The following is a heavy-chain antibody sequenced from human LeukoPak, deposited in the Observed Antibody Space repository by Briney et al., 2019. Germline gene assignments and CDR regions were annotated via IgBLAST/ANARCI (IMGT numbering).Heavy chain of an antibody. D-gene: IGHD2-8*01. V-gene: IGHV4-34*01. CDR1: GGSFSGYY. Sequence: SETLSLTCAVYGGSFSGYYWSWIRQPPGKGLEWIGEINHSGSTNYNPSLKSRVTISVDTSKNQFSLKLSSVTAADTAVYYCARDRIVLMVYANLGYGMDVWGQGTTVTVSS. J-gene: IGHJ6*02. CDR2: INHSGST. CDR3: ARDRIVLMVYANLGYGMDV.